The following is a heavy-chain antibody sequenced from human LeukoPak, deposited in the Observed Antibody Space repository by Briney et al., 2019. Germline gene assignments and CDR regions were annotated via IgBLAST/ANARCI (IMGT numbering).Heavy chain of an antibody. CDR3: ASRNAILTGYDFDF. CDR2: IYNSGST. D-gene: IGHD3-9*01. J-gene: IGHJ4*02. V-gene: IGHV4-59*01. Sequence: SRTLSLTCTVSGVSISSYYWGWIRQPPGKGLEWVGDIYNSGSTNYNPSLKSRVTISVDTSKNQFSLTLTSVTSADTAVYSCASRNAILTGYDFDFWGQGTLVTVSS. CDR1: GVSISSYY.